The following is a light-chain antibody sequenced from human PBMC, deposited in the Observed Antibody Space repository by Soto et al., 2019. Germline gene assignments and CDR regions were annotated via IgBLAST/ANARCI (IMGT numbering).Light chain of an antibody. J-gene: IGKJ1*01. Sequence: DIQMTQSPSTLSASVGDRVSVTCRASHSIRRQLAWYQQKPGKAPNLLIYQASNLETGVPSRISGSGSGTEFTLTSSSLQPDYFATYYCPQYHSYWTGGQGTKVEAK. V-gene: IGKV1-5*03. CDR2: QAS. CDR1: HSIRRQ. CDR3: PQYHSYWT.